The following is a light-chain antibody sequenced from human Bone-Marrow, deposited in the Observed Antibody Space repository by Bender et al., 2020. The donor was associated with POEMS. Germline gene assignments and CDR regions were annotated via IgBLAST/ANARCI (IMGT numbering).Light chain of an antibody. J-gene: IGLJ3*02. V-gene: IGLV2-23*02. CDR1: SSDVGSYNL. CDR2: DVS. Sequence: HSALTQPASVSGSPGQSITISCTGTSSDVGSYNLVSWYRHHPGKVPKLIISDVSYRASGVSNRFSASKSGTSASLAISDIQSEDEGDYYCSSWDDSLSGWVFGGGTELTVL. CDR3: SSWDDSLSGWV.